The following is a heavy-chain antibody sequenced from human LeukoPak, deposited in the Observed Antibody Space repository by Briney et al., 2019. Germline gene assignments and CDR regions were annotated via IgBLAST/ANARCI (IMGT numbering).Heavy chain of an antibody. CDR3: ARDPGWSSFDI. J-gene: IGHJ3*02. V-gene: IGHV3-7*01. Sequence: TGGSLRLSCAASGFPFSSYWMSWVRQPPGKGPELVANMKEDGSVKNYVDSVKGRFTISRDNAENSVYLQMSSLRAEDTTLYYCARDPGWSSFDIWGQGAMVTVSS. CDR2: MKEDGSVK. D-gene: IGHD2-15*01. CDR1: GFPFSSYW.